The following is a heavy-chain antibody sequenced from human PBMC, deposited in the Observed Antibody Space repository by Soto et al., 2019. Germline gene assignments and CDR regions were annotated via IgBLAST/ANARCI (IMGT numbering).Heavy chain of an antibody. J-gene: IGHJ6*02. V-gene: IGHV4-34*01. D-gene: IGHD3-10*01. CDR3: ARGRRRMAMARGSNGMGV. CDR2: INDSGSS. Sequence: SETLSLTCAVYGGSFSDYNWNWIRQPPGKGLEWIGEINDSGSSNYNPSLKSRVTISVDTSKKQFSLKLSSVTAADTAVYYCARGRRRMAMARGSNGMGVRGQGTTVTVS. CDR1: GGSFSDYN.